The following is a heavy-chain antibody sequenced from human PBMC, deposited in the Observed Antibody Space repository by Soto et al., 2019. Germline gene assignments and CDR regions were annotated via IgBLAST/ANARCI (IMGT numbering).Heavy chain of an antibody. Sequence: GGSLRLSCATSGIPFSSTYMNWVRQAPGKGLEWVSAISGSGGSTYYADSVKGRFTISRDNSKNTLYLQMNSLRAEDTAVYYCAKELYSSSWYGKDVWGQGTTVTVSS. CDR3: AKELYSSSWYGKDV. J-gene: IGHJ6*02. CDR2: ISGSGGST. D-gene: IGHD6-13*01. CDR1: GIPFSSTY. V-gene: IGHV3-23*01.